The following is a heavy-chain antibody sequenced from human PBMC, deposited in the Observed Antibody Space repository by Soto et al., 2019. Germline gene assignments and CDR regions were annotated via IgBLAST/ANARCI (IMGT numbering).Heavy chain of an antibody. D-gene: IGHD2-15*01. V-gene: IGHV4-4*02. CDR1: GGSISSSNW. J-gene: IGHJ4*02. CDR2: IYHSGST. CDR3: ARRVVVVVAASRDAIDY. Sequence: PSETLCLTCAVSGGSISSSNWWGWVRQPPGKGLEWIGEIYHSGSTNYNPSLKSRVTISVDKSKNQFSLKLSSVTAADTAVYYCARRVVVVVAASRDAIDYWGQGTLVTGSS.